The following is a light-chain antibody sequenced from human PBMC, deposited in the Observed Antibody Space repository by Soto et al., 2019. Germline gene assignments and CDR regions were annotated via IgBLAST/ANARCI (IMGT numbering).Light chain of an antibody. V-gene: IGLV1-47*01. CDR2: TTS. Sequence: QSVLTQPPSASGTPGQRGIVSCSGRNSNIGRNHVYWYQQLPGTAPKLLIHTTSARTSGVPDRFSGSKSGASASLTISGLRSDDSADYYGATWDDGLNWLFGGGTKFTVL. J-gene: IGLJ3*02. CDR1: NSNIGRNH. CDR3: ATWDDGLNWL.